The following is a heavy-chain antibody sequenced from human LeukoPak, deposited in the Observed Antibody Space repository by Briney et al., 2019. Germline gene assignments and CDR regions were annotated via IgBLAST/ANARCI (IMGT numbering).Heavy chain of an antibody. CDR1: GFSLSDYG. CDR2: ITKISDK. CDR3: SXXXYQLLGPNDG. V-gene: IGHV3-69-1*01. Sequence: GGSLRLSCEASGFSLSDYGMTWARQAPGKGLEWVSYITKISDKFYADSVKGRFTVSRDDDKNSVFLHMNSVRHEDTAVYYCSXXXYQLLGPNDGWGQGSLVTVSS. D-gene: IGHD2-2*01. J-gene: IGHJ4*02.